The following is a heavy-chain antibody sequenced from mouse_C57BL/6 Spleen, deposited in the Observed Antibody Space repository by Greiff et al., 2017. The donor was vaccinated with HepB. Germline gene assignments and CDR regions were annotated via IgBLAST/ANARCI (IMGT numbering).Heavy chain of an antibody. J-gene: IGHJ4*01. Sequence: QVQLQQPGAELVRPGTSVKLSCKASGYTFTSYWMHWVKQRPGQGLEWIGVIDPSDSYTNYNQKFKGKATLTADKSSSTAYMELRSLTSEDSAVYFCARRGSLDYWGQGTSVTVSS. CDR2: IDPSDSYT. V-gene: IGHV1-59*01. D-gene: IGHD3-2*02. CDR1: GYTFTSYW. CDR3: ARRGSLDY.